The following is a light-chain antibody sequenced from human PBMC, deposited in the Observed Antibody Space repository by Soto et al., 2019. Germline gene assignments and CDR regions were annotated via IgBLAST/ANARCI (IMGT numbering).Light chain of an antibody. CDR2: DVS. Sequence: QSVLTQPASVSGSPGQSITISCTGTSSDVGGYNSVSWYQHHPGKAPKLIIYDVSDRPSGVSNHFSGSKSGNTASLTISGLQAEDEADYYCSSYTSSTTWVFGGGTKVTVL. V-gene: IGLV2-14*03. CDR1: SSDVGGYNS. CDR3: SSYTSSTTWV. J-gene: IGLJ3*02.